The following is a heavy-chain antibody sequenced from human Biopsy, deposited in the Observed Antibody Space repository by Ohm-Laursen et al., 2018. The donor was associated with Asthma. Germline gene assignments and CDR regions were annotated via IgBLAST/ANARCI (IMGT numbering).Heavy chain of an antibody. J-gene: IGHJ4*01. CDR3: AKRRGYSDFNDFDY. CDR1: GFTFSRYA. Sequence: SLRLSCAASGFTFSRYAIHWVRQAPGKGLEWVAVISHDGQTQHYAESVKGRFALSRNNSQNTLYLQMISLRTDDAAVYYCAKRRGYSDFNDFDYWGHGTLVTVSS. D-gene: IGHD4-11*01. CDR2: ISHDGQTQ. V-gene: IGHV3-30*18.